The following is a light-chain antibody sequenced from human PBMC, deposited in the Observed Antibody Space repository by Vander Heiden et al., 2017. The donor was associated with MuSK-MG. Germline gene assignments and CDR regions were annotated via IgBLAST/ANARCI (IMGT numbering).Light chain of an antibody. CDR3: QQRSNWLFT. CDR1: QSVSSY. CDR2: DAS. V-gene: IGKV3-11*01. Sequence: EIELTQSPATLCLSPGERATLSCRASQSVSSYLAWYQQKPGQAPRLLIYDASNRATGIPARFSGSGSGTDFTLTISSLEPEDFAVYYCQQRSNWLFTFGPGTKVDIK. J-gene: IGKJ3*01.